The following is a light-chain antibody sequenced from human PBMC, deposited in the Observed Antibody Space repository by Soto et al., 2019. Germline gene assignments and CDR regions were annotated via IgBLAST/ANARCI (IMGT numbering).Light chain of an antibody. CDR2: AAS. CDR3: QQSSSIPRT. J-gene: IGKJ1*01. V-gene: IGKV1-39*01. CDR1: QSIRSY. Sequence: DIQMTQSPSSLSASVGDRVTITCRASQSIRSYLNWYQQERGKAPKLLIYAASNLQSGVPSRFSGSGSGTDFTLTISSLQPEDFATYYCQQSSSIPRTFGQGTKVEVK.